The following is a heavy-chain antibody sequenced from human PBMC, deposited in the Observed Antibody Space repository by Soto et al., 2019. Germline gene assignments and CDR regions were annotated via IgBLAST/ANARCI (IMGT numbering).Heavy chain of an antibody. Sequence: SETLSLTCTVSGGSISSSSYYWGWIRQPPGKGLEWIGSIYYSGSTYYNPSLKSRVTISVDTSKNQFSLKLSSVTAADTAVYYCAGGYYYYGMDVWGQGTTVTVSS. V-gene: IGHV4-39*01. CDR1: GGSISSSSYY. CDR2: IYYSGST. CDR3: AGGYYYYGMDV. J-gene: IGHJ6*02.